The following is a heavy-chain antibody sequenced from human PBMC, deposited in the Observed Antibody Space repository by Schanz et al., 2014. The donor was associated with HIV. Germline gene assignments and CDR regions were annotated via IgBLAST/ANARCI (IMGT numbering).Heavy chain of an antibody. CDR3: ARGRSGYCSGGSCPYGRYYFDY. Sequence: QVQLVQSGAEVKRPGASVKVSCKASGYTFNNYDINWVRQAAGQGLEWMGWINPNSGGTNYAQKFQGRVTMTRDTSISTAYMELSRLRSDDTAVYYCARGRSGYCSGGSCPYGRYYFDYWGQGTLVTVSS. J-gene: IGHJ4*02. D-gene: IGHD2-15*01. CDR1: GYTFNNYD. CDR2: INPNSGGT. V-gene: IGHV1-2*02.